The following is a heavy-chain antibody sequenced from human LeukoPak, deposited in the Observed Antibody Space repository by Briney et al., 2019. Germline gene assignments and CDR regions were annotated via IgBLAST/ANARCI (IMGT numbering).Heavy chain of an antibody. J-gene: IGHJ4*02. CDR3: ARSVGSFNYFDY. V-gene: IGHV4-59*01. CDR2: IYYSGST. D-gene: IGHD1-26*01. CDR1: GSSISSYY. Sequence: SETLSLTCTVSGSSISSYYWSWTRQPPEKGLEWIGYIYYSGSTNYNPSLKSRVTISVDTSKNQFSLKLSSVTAADTAVYYCARSVGSFNYFDYWGQGTLVTVSS.